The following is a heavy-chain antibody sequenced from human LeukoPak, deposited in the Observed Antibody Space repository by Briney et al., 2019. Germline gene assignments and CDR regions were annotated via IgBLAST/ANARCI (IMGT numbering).Heavy chain of an antibody. V-gene: IGHV3-21*01. J-gene: IGHJ4*02. CDR2: ISSSSSYI. D-gene: IGHD6-13*01. CDR1: GFTFSSYS. CDR3: ARAGRSSSDILY. Sequence: GGSLRLSCAASGFTFSSYSMNWVRQAPGKGLEWVSSISSSSSYIYYADSVKGRFTISRDNAKNSLYLQMNSLRAEATTVYYRARAGRSSSDILYWGQGTLVTVSS.